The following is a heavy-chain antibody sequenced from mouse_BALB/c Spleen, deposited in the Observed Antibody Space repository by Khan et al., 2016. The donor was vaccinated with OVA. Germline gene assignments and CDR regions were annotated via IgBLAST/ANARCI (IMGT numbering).Heavy chain of an antibody. D-gene: IGHD1-1*01. CDR2: IYYSGTV. CDR1: GISITSGNYR. CDR3: ARDYGSLYWFFDV. J-gene: IGHJ1*01. Sequence: EVQLQESGPGLVKPSQTVSLTCTVTGISITSGNYRWSWIRQFPGNKLVWIGNIYYSGTVTYNPSPTSRTTITRDTSKNQFFLDMNSLTAEDTATYYCARDYGSLYWFFDVWGAGTTVTVSS. V-gene: IGHV3-5*02.